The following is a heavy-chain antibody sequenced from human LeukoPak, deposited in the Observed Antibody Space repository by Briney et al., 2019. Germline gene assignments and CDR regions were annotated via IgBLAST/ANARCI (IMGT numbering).Heavy chain of an antibody. CDR3: ARVSEGGTFSDY. Sequence: RAGGSLRLSCAASGFTFSSYGMHWVRQAPGKGLEWVAVISNDERNEYYANSVKGRFTVSRDNSKNTLFLQMNSLRPEDTAVYFCARVSEGGTFSDYWGQGTLVTVSS. V-gene: IGHV3-30*19. D-gene: IGHD1-26*01. J-gene: IGHJ4*02. CDR2: ISNDERNE. CDR1: GFTFSSYG.